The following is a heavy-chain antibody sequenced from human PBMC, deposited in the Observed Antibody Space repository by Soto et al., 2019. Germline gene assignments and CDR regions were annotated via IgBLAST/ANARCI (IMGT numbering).Heavy chain of an antibody. J-gene: IGHJ1*01. CDR2: ISSSSSNI. V-gene: IGHV3-48*01. D-gene: IGHD6-13*01. CDR1: GFTFSSYS. Sequence: EVQLVESGGGLVQPGGSLRLSCAASGFTFSSYSMNWVRQAPGKGLEWVTYISSSSSNIYYADSVKGRFTISRENAKNSLYLQMNSLRAEDTAVYYCARDLGSSWYPEYFQHWGQGTLVTVSS. CDR3: ARDLGSSWYPEYFQH.